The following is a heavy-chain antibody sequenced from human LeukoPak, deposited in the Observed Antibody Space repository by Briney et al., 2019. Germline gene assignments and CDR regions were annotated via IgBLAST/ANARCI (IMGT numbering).Heavy chain of an antibody. CDR3: AKDTSPMVRGVDI. Sequence: PGGSLRLSCAASGFTFDDYAMHWVRQAPGKGLEWVSGISWNSGSIGYADSVKGRFTISRDNAKNSLYLQMSSLRAEDTALYYCAKDTSPMVRGVDIWGQGTMVTVSS. CDR2: ISWNSGSI. J-gene: IGHJ3*02. D-gene: IGHD3-10*01. V-gene: IGHV3-9*01. CDR1: GFTFDDYA.